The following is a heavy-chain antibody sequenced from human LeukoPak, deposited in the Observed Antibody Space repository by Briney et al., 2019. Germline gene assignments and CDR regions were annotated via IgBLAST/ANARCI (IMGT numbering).Heavy chain of an antibody. J-gene: IGHJ4*02. V-gene: IGHV1-18*01. CDR3: ARVRDYLFDY. CDR1: GYTFTSHG. CDR2: IRPSTGDT. D-gene: IGHD2/OR15-2a*01. Sequence: ASVKVSCKASGYTFTSHGISWVRRAPGQGLEWMGWIRPSTGDTDYALNLQGRVTPTTATSTSTAYMELRSLRSDDTAGYYCARVRDYLFDYWGQGTLVTVSS.